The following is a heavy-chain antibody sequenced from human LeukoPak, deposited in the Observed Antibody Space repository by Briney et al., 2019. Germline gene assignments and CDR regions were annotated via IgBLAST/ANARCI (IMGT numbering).Heavy chain of an antibody. Sequence: GGSLRLSCAASGFTFTTYWMSWVRQFPGKGLEWVANINQDGTEKYYVDSVKGRFTISRDNAKNSLYLQMNSLRAEDTALYFCARDPYSGNYGNYYYYYMDVWGKGTTVTISS. CDR3: ARDPYSGNYGNYYYYYMDV. CDR1: GFTFTTYW. V-gene: IGHV3-7*01. CDR2: INQDGTEK. J-gene: IGHJ6*03. D-gene: IGHD1-26*01.